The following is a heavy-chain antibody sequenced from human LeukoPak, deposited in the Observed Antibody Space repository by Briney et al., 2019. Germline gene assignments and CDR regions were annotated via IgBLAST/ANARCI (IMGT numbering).Heavy chain of an antibody. CDR2: ISSSSSTI. CDR3: SRNPTAYNWFDP. D-gene: IGHD1-14*01. V-gene: IGHV3-48*01. Sequence: GGSLRLSCAASGFTFSSYSMNWVRQASGRGLEWVSYISSSSSTIYYSDSVKGRFTSSRDNAKNSLYLQMNSLRAEDTAVYFCSRNPTAYNWFDPWGQGTLVTVSS. CDR1: GFTFSSYS. J-gene: IGHJ5*02.